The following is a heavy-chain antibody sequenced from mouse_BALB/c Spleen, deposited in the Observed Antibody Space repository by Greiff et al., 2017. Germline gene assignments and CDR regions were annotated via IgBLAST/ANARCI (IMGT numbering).Heavy chain of an antibody. CDR2: ISSGGSYT. V-gene: IGHV5-9-4*01. CDR3: ARDGDYRYAMDY. CDR1: GFTFSSYA. D-gene: IGHD2-14*01. J-gene: IGHJ4*01. Sequence: EVQRVESGGGLVKPGGSLKLSCAASGFTFSSYAMSWVRQSPEKRLEWVAEISSGGSYTYYPDTVTGRFTISRDNAKNTLYLEMSSLRSEDTAMYYCARDGDYRYAMDYWGQGTSVTVSS.